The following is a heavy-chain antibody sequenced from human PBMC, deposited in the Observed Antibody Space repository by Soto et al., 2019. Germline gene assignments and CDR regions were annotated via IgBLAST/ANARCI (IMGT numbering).Heavy chain of an antibody. CDR2: ITPLFGIP. CDR1: GGTSRRLS. Sequence: QVQLVQSGAEVKKPGSSVKVSCKASGGTSRRLSITWVRQAPGQGLEWMGGITPLFGIPNYPQKFQGRLTITAEKSTGTAYLELSSLRSEDTAVYYCARDTHSAGGWFDTWGRGTLVTVSS. CDR3: ARDTHSAGGWFDT. V-gene: IGHV1-69*17. D-gene: IGHD2-15*01. J-gene: IGHJ5*02.